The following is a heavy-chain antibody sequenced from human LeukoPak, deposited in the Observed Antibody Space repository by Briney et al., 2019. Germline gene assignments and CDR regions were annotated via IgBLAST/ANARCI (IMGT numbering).Heavy chain of an antibody. CDR1: GFTISSYE. Sequence: PGGSLSLSCAASGFTISSYEMNWVRQAPGKGLEWVSYISSSGTTIHYADSVRGRFTISRDNAKNSLYLQMRSLRAEDTAVYYCATWGKSWGQGTLVTVSS. J-gene: IGHJ4*02. CDR3: ATWGKS. CDR2: ISSSGTTI. D-gene: IGHD7-27*01. V-gene: IGHV3-48*03.